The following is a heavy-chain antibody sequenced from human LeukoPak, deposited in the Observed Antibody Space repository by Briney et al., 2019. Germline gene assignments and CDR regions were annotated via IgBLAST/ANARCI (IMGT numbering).Heavy chain of an antibody. CDR1: GFTFSSYW. V-gene: IGHV3-7*01. J-gene: IGHJ4*02. D-gene: IGHD1-26*01. Sequence: GGSLRLSCAASGFTFSSYWMGWVRQAPGKRLEWVANMNIDGSEKYYADSAKGRFTISRDNARNSVYLQMNSLRVEDTAVYYCARDPVEWELLLDYWGQGTPVTVSS. CDR2: MNIDGSEK. CDR3: ARDPVEWELLLDY.